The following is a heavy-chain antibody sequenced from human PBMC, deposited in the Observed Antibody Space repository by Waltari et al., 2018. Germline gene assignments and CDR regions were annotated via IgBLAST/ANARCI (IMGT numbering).Heavy chain of an antibody. CDR2: IKQDGSEK. CDR1: GFPLSRFW. J-gene: IGHJ4*02. CDR3: ATSGWYCFDY. Sequence: EVQLVESGGGLVQPGGSLRLSCAASGFPLSRFWMNWVRQTPGKGLEWVAGIKQDGSEKYYADYVKGRFTISRDNAKNSLYLQMNSLRAEDTAVYYCATSGWYCFDYWGQGTLVTVSS. V-gene: IGHV3-7*01. D-gene: IGHD6-19*01.